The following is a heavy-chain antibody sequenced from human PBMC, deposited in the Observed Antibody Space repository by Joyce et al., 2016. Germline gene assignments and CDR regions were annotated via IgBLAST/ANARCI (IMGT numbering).Heavy chain of an antibody. J-gene: IGHJ4*02. CDR1: GLTFRTTW. Sequence: VQLVESGGGLVQPGESLRLSCGVSGLTFRTTWMSWVRQAAGKGLEWIGRIKSKNDGGTLDYIETVKGRFRLSRDDSTNTVYLQMDSLKIEDTAMYYCTTDPRYWGRGTLVTVSS. CDR2: IKSKNDGGTL. V-gene: IGHV3-15*01. CDR3: TTDPRY.